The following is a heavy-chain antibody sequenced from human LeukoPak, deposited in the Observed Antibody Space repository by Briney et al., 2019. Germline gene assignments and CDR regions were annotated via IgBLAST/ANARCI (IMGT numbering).Heavy chain of an antibody. CDR1: GFTFSRHW. V-gene: IGHV3-7*01. CDR2: IKQDGSEK. CDR3: AREMATISAFDI. D-gene: IGHD5-24*01. Sequence: PGGSLRLSCAASGFTFSRHWMSWVRQTPGKGLEWVANIKQDGSEKYYVDSVKGRFTISRDNAKNSVYLQMNRLRAEDTAVYFCAREMATISAFDIWGQGTMVTVSS. J-gene: IGHJ3*02.